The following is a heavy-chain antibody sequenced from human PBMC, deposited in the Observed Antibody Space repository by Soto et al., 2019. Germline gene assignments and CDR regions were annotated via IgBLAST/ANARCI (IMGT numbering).Heavy chain of an antibody. D-gene: IGHD3-10*01. CDR3: ARDTGGTLDY. J-gene: IGHJ4*02. CDR2: FYSGGGT. V-gene: IGHV3-53*01. Sequence: EVQLVESGGGLIQPGGSLRLSCAASGFTVSNYYMTWVRQAPGEGLEWVSVFYSGGGTYYADSVKGRFTISRDNSKNTLYLQMNSLRAEDTAVYYCARDTGGTLDYWGQGTLVTVSS. CDR1: GFTVSNYY.